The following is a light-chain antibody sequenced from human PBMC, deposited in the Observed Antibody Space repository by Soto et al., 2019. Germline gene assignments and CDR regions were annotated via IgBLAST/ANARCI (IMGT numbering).Light chain of an antibody. CDR3: SSYTTSSTFV. J-gene: IGLJ1*01. CDR2: DVS. Sequence: QSALDQPASVSGAPGQSITISCTRTSSDVGRYDFVSWFQQHPGKAPKLMIYDVSIRPSGVSDHFSGSKSGNTASLTISGLQAEDEADYYCSSYTTSSTFVFGTGTKVTV. CDR1: SSDVGRYDF. V-gene: IGLV2-14*01.